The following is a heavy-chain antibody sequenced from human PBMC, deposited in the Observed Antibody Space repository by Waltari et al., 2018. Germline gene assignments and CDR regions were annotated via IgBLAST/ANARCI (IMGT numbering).Heavy chain of an antibody. V-gene: IGHV4-4*07. Sequence: QVQLRESGPGLVKPSETLSLTCSVSGGSISSFHWSWIRQPAGKGLEWIGRVYNSGGANYNPALMSRVTMSVDTSKNQFSLKLSSVTAADTAVYYCARDVVPASVDRPPRGWFDPWGQGTLVTVSS. D-gene: IGHD2-2*01. CDR2: VYNSGGA. CDR1: GGSISSFH. CDR3: ARDVVPASVDRPPRGWFDP. J-gene: IGHJ5*02.